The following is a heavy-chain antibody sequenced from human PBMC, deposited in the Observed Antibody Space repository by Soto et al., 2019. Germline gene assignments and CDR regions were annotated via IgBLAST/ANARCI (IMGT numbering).Heavy chain of an antibody. V-gene: IGHV3-11*01. J-gene: IGHJ6*02. CDR1: GFTFSDYY. Sequence: QVQLVESGGGLVKPGGSLRLSCEASGFTFSDYYMSWIRQAPGKGLEWVSYISSSGSTIYYADSVKGRFTISRDNAKDALYLQMNSLRAEDTAVYYCARDYSSSRYYGMDVWGQGTTVTVSS. D-gene: IGHD6-6*01. CDR2: ISSSGSTI. CDR3: ARDYSSSRYYGMDV.